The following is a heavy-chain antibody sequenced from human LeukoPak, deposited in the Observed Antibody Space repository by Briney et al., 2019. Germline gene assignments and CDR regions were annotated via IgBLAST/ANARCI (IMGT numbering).Heavy chain of an antibody. CDR3: ARVGSGWYNY. CDR2: IYHSGST. Sequence: PSETLSLTCAVSGYSISSGYYWGWTRPPPGKGLEWTGSIYHSGSTYYNPSLKSRVTISVDTSKNQFSLKLSSETPADTAVYYRARVGSGWYNYWGQGTLVTVSS. J-gene: IGHJ4*02. D-gene: IGHD6-19*01. V-gene: IGHV4-38-2*01. CDR1: GYSISSGYY.